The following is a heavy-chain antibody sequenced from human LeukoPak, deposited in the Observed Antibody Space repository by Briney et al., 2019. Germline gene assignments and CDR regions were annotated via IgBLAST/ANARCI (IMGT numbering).Heavy chain of an antibody. CDR3: SKRGPNTGWHFFDH. CDR2: INEVGDDT. J-gene: IGHJ5*02. CDR1: GFTFSNYA. Sequence: GGSLRLSCAVSGFTFSNYAMSWVRQTPARGLEWVSSINEVGDDTNYVDSVRGRFTVSRDNSKNTLYLQLNSLRAEVTALYYCSKRGPNTGWHFFDHWGPGTLVTVS. V-gene: IGHV3-23*01. D-gene: IGHD6-19*01.